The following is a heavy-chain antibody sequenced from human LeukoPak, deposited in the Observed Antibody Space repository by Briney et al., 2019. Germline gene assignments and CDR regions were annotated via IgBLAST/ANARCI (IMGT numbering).Heavy chain of an antibody. CDR3: AKLPYGGYGEYFDY. V-gene: IGHV3-30*18. CDR2: ISYDGSNK. J-gene: IGHJ4*02. Sequence: RGSLRLSCAASGFTFSSYSMNWVRQAPGKGLEWVAVISYDGSNKYYADSVKGRFTVSRDNSKNTLYLQMNSLRAEDTAVYYCAKLPYGGYGEYFDYWGQGTLVTVSS. D-gene: IGHD5-12*01. CDR1: GFTFSSYS.